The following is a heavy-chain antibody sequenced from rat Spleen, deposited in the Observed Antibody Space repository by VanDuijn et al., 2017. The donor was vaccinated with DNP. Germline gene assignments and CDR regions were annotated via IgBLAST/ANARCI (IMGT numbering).Heavy chain of an antibody. CDR1: GIIFSDCD. J-gene: IGHJ2*01. V-gene: IGHV5-25*01. CDR2: ISVGGGNT. CDR3: TTDFERGY. D-gene: IGHD1-11*01. Sequence: EVQLVESGGGVVQPGRSMKLPCVASGIIFSDCDMAWVRQAPTKGLEWVASISVGGGNTYYRDSVKGRFTISRDNAKNTLYLQMDSLRSEDTATYYCTTDFERGYWGQGVMVTVSS.